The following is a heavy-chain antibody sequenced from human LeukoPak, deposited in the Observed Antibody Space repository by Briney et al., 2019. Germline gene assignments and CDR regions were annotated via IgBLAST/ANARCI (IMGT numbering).Heavy chain of an antibody. J-gene: IGHJ4*02. CDR1: GFTFSSYA. V-gene: IGHV3-23*01. D-gene: IGHD1-26*01. CDR2: ISVSGGST. Sequence: LSGGSLRLSCAASGFTFSSYAMSWVRQAPGKGLEWVSAISVSGGSTYYADSVKGRFTISRDSSKNTLYLQMNSLRAEDTAVYYCAKDTRWEPPNFDYWGQGTLVTVSS. CDR3: AKDTRWEPPNFDY.